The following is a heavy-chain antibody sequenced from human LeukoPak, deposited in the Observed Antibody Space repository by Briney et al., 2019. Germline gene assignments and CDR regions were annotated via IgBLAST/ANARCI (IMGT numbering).Heavy chain of an antibody. J-gene: IGHJ4*02. CDR2: IYYSGST. CDR3: ARGRGLRPSPIGY. D-gene: IGHD4-17*01. Sequence: SETLSLTCTVSGGSISSYYWSWIRQPPGKGLEWIGYIYYSGSTNYNPSLKSRVTISVDTSKNQFSLKLSSVTAADTAVYYCARGRGLRPSPIGYWGQGTLVTVSS. CDR1: GGSISSYY. V-gene: IGHV4-59*01.